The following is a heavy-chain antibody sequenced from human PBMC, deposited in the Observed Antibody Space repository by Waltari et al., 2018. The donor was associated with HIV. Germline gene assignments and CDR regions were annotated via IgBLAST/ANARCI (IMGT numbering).Heavy chain of an antibody. Sequence: QLQLQESGPGLVKPSETLSLTCTVPGGSISSSSYSWGWLRQPPGKGLEWIGSIYYSGSTYYNPSLKSRVTISVDTSKNQFSLKLSSVTAADTAVYYCARQRQQLVYFDYWGQGTLVTVSS. D-gene: IGHD6-13*01. J-gene: IGHJ4*02. CDR2: IYYSGST. CDR1: GGSISSSSYS. CDR3: ARQRQQLVYFDY. V-gene: IGHV4-39*01.